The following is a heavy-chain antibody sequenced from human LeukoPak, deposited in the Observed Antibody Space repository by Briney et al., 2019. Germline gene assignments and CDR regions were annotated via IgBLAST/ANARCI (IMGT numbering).Heavy chain of an antibody. J-gene: IGHJ4*02. V-gene: IGHV3-21*01. D-gene: IGHD6-19*01. CDR3: ARHHWAGFDY. CDR1: GFTFSSYS. Sequence: GSLRLSCAASGFTFSSYSMNWVRQGPGKGLEWVSSISSSSSYIYYADSVKGRFTISRDNAKNSLYLQMNSLRAEDTAVYYCARHHWAGFDYWGQGTLVTVSS. CDR2: ISSSSSYI.